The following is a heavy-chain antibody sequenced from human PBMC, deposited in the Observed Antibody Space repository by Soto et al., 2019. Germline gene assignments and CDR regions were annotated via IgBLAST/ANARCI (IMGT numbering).Heavy chain of an antibody. CDR3: AKERPARPNYSYYYMDV. V-gene: IGHV3-23*01. Sequence: EVQLLESGGGLVQPGGSLRLSCAASGFTFSSYAMSWVRQAPGKGLEWVSAISGSGGSTYYADSVKGRFTISRDNSKNTLYLQMNSLRAEDTAVYYCAKERPARPNYSYYYMDVWGKGTTVTVSS. J-gene: IGHJ6*03. D-gene: IGHD6-6*01. CDR2: ISGSGGST. CDR1: GFTFSSYA.